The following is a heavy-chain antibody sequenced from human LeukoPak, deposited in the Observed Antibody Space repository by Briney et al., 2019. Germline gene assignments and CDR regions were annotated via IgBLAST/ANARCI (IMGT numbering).Heavy chain of an antibody. V-gene: IGHV3-23*01. Sequence: ARSMRLSSAASGFTVTSNYMSWVRQAPGKGREWVSATSGSGGSTYYAESVKGRFTISRDNSKNTLYLQMNSLRAEDTAVYYCAKRDPPRRFSSAVDYWGQGTLVTVSS. CDR2: TSGSGGST. D-gene: IGHD6-6*01. J-gene: IGHJ4*02. CDR1: GFTVTSNY. CDR3: AKRDPPRRFSSAVDY.